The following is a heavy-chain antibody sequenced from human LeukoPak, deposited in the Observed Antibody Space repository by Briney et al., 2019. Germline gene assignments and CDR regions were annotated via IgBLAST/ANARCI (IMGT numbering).Heavy chain of an antibody. Sequence: SETLSLTCTVSGGSISSYYWSWIRQPPGKGLEWIGYIYYSGSTNYNPSLKSRVTISVDTSKDQFSLKLSSVTAADTAVYYCARSGAPGWFGELSSSYYYYGMDVWGQGTTVTVSS. CDR3: ARSGAPGWFGELSSSYYYYGMDV. D-gene: IGHD3-10*01. V-gene: IGHV4-59*01. CDR1: GGSISSYY. CDR2: IYYSGST. J-gene: IGHJ6*02.